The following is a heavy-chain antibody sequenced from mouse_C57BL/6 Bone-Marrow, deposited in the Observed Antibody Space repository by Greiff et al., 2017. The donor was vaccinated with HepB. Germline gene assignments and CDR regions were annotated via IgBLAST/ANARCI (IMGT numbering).Heavy chain of an antibody. CDR2: INPSSGYT. CDR3: ANLRSERDC. Sequence: QVQLQQSGAELAKPGASVKLSCEASGYTFTSYWMHWVKQRPGQGLEWIGYINPSSGYTKYNQKFKDKATLTADKSSITAYMQLSSLTYEDSAVYYCANLRSERDCWGQGTTLTGSS. J-gene: IGHJ2*01. D-gene: IGHD1-1*01. CDR1: GYTFTSYW. V-gene: IGHV1-7*01.